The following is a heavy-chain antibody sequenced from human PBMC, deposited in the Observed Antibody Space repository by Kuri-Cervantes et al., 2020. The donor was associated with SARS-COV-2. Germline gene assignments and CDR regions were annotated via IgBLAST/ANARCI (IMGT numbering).Heavy chain of an antibody. CDR3: ARDPDGWFGEPPDAFDI. V-gene: IGHV3-30-3*01. CDR2: ISYDGSNK. CDR1: GFIFNRYD. D-gene: IGHD3-10*01. J-gene: IGHJ3*02. Sequence: GESLKISCAASGFIFNRYDMHWVRQAPGKGLEWVAVISYDGSNKYYADSVKGRLTISRDNSKSTLHLQMNSLRAEDTAVYYCARDPDGWFGEPPDAFDIWGQGTMVTDSS.